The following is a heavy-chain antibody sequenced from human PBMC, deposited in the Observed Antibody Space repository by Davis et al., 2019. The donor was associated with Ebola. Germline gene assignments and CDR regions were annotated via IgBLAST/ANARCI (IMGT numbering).Heavy chain of an antibody. V-gene: IGHV1-2*02. CDR2: INPNSGGT. D-gene: IGHD1-26*01. Sequence: ASVKVSCKASGYTFTSYYMHWVRQAPGQGLEWMGWINPNSGGTNYAQKLQGRVTMTTDTSTSTAYMELRSLRSDDTAVYYCARGVGATTIDYWGQGTLVTVSS. CDR1: GYTFTSYY. CDR3: ARGVGATTIDY. J-gene: IGHJ4*02.